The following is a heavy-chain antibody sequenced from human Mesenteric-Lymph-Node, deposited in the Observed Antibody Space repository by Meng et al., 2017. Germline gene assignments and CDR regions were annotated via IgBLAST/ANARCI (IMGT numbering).Heavy chain of an antibody. Sequence: GGSLRLSCAASGFTFSHYFMHWVRQAPGKGLMWVSRINSAGSIDFGGSGTIYAASVKGRFTISRDDAKNTLYLQMNSLRAEDTAVYYCARGKAAAGPSGFDPWGQGTLVTVSS. CDR2: INSAGSIDFGGSGT. V-gene: IGHV3-74*01. D-gene: IGHD6-13*01. J-gene: IGHJ5*02. CDR1: GFTFSHYF. CDR3: ARGKAAAGPSGFDP.